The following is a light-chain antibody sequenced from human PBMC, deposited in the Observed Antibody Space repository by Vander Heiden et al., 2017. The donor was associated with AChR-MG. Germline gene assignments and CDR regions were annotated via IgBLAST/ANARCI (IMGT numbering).Light chain of an antibody. V-gene: IGLV2-23*02. CDR3: CSYAGSSTWV. CDR2: EVS. CDR1: SSDVGSYNL. J-gene: IGLJ3*02. Sequence: QSALTQPASVSGSPGPSITISCTGTSSDVGSYNLVSCHQQHPAKPPKLMIYEVSKRPSGVSNRFSGSKSGNTASLTISVLHAEDEADYYFCSYAGSSTWVFGGGTKLTVL.